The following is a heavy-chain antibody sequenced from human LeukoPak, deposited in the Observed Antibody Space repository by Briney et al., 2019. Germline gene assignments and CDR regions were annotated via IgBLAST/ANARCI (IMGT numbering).Heavy chain of an antibody. CDR1: GFTFSSYG. J-gene: IGHJ2*01. CDR3: ARNKINTVTTGWYFDL. D-gene: IGHD4-17*01. Sequence: GGSLRLSCAASGFTFSSYGKNWVRQAPGKRLEWVSFVSIGGSFIYYADSVKGRFTISRDDAKNSLYLQMNSLTAEDTAEYYCARNKINTVTTGWYFDLWGRGTLVSVSS. CDR2: VSIGGSFI. V-gene: IGHV3-21*01.